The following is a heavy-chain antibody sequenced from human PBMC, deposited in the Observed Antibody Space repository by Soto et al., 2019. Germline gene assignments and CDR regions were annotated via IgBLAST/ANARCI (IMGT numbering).Heavy chain of an antibody. CDR3: AREKGYSGSYFGKYYFDY. J-gene: IGHJ4*02. V-gene: IGHV1-69*13. CDR2: IIPIFGTA. Sequence: SVKVSCKASGGTFSSYAISWVRQAPGQGLEWMGGIIPIFGTANYAQKLQGRVTITADESTSTAYMELSRLISEDTAVYYCAREKGYSGSYFGKYYFDYWGQGTLVTVSS. D-gene: IGHD1-26*01. CDR1: GGTFSSYA.